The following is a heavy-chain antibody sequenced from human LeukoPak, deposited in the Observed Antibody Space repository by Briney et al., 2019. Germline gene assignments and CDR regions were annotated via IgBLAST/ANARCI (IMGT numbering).Heavy chain of an antibody. V-gene: IGHV3-74*01. J-gene: IGHJ4*02. Sequence: PGRSRRLSCAASALALSGVWMPWVRQALGKGLVWVSRINSDGRSTSYADSVKGRFTISRDNAKNTLYLQMNSLRAEDTAVFYCAREGNYADINFDYWGQGTLVTVSS. D-gene: IGHD4-17*01. CDR3: AREGNYADINFDY. CDR2: INSDGRST. CDR1: ALALSGVW.